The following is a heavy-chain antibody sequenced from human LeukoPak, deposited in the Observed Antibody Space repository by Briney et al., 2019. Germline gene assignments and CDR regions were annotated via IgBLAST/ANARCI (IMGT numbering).Heavy chain of an antibody. CDR3: AKSASITILWGYNWFDP. CDR1: GFTFSSYG. J-gene: IGHJ5*02. Sequence: GGSLRLSCAASGFTFSSYGMHWVRQAPGKGLEWVAFIRYDGSNKYYADSVKGRFTISRDNSKNTLYLQMNSLRAEDTAVYYCAKSASITILWGYNWFDPWGQGTLVTVSS. CDR2: IRYDGSNK. V-gene: IGHV3-30*02. D-gene: IGHD3-3*01.